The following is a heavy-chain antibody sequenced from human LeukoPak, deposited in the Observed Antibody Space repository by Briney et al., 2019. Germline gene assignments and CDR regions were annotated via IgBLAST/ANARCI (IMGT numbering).Heavy chain of an antibody. CDR1: GDSISSSSYY. Sequence: SETLSLTCTVSGDSISSSSYYWGWIRQPPGKGLEWIGSIYYSGSTYYNPSLKSRVTISVDTSKNQFSLKLSSVTAADTAVYYCASHLLDYDILTGYYSHHTFDYWGQGTLVTVSS. V-gene: IGHV4-39*01. D-gene: IGHD3-9*01. CDR3: ASHLLDYDILTGYYSHHTFDY. CDR2: IYYSGST. J-gene: IGHJ4*02.